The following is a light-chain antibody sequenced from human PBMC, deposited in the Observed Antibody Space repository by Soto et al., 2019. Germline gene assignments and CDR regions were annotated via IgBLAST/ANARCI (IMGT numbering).Light chain of an antibody. V-gene: IGKV3-20*01. J-gene: IGKJ5*01. CDR2: GAS. Sequence: EIVFTQSPGTLSLSPGEIATLSCSSSQSVRNNNLNWYQQKAGQAPRLLIYGASIRATGIPDRFSGSGSGTDFTLTISRLEPEDFALYFCQQYGSSAPINFGQGTRLEI. CDR3: QQYGSSAPIN. CDR1: QSVRNNN.